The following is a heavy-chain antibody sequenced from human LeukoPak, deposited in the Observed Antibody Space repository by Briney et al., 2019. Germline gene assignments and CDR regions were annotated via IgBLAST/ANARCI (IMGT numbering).Heavy chain of an antibody. CDR3: ARGRPYYGSGSYHY. CDR1: GFTFHRYE. V-gene: IGHV3-48*03. CDR2: ISSSGSTI. J-gene: IGHJ4*02. Sequence: GGSLRLFCAASGFTFHRYEMKWVRHAPGEGVGWGLYISSSGSTIYYADSVKGRFTISRDNAKNSLYLQMNSLRAEDTAVYYCARGRPYYGSGSYHYWGQGTLVTVSS. D-gene: IGHD3-10*01.